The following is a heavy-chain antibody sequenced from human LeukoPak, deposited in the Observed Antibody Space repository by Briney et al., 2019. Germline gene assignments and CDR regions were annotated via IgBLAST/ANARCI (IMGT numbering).Heavy chain of an antibody. CDR3: ARGLPRLGEFSLAY. Sequence: ASVNVSCKASGYTFTSYDINWVRQATGQGLEWMGWMNPNSGNTGYAQKCQGRVTITKNTSISTAYMELSSLRSEDTAVYYCARGLPRLGEFSLAYWGQGTLVTVSS. J-gene: IGHJ4*02. V-gene: IGHV1-8*01. CDR1: GYTFTSYD. CDR2: MNPNSGNT. D-gene: IGHD3-16*02.